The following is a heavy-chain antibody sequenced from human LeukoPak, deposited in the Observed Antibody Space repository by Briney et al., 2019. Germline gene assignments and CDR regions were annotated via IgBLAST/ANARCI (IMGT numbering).Heavy chain of an antibody. CDR2: IIPIFGTA. J-gene: IGHJ4*02. Sequence: ASVNVSCKASGGTFSSYAISWVRQAPGQGLEWMGGIIPIFGTANYAQKFQGGVTITADESTSTAYMELSSLRSEDTAVYYCATGMEGATQPFDYWGQGTLVTVSS. V-gene: IGHV1-69*13. D-gene: IGHD1-26*01. CDR1: GGTFSSYA. CDR3: ATGMEGATQPFDY.